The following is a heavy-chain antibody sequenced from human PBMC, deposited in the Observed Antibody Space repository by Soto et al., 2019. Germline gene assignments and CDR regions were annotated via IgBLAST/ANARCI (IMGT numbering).Heavy chain of an antibody. Sequence: PSETLSLTCAVYGGSFSGYYWSWIRQPPGKGLEWIGEINHSGSTNYNPSLKSRVTISVDTSKNQFSLNLNSVTAADTAVYYCARGQRRGGSSGWSLWGQGTLVTVSS. CDR2: INHSGST. D-gene: IGHD6-19*01. V-gene: IGHV4-34*01. CDR1: GGSFSGYY. J-gene: IGHJ4*02. CDR3: ARGQRRGGSSGWSL.